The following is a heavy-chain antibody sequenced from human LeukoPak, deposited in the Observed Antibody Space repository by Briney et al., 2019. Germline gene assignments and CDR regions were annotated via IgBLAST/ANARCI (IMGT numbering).Heavy chain of an antibody. V-gene: IGHV3-30*18. CDR1: GFTFSSYG. Sequence: PGGSLRLSCAASGFTFSSYGMHWVRQAPGKGLEWVAVISYDGSNKYYADSVKGRFTISRDNSKNTLYLQMNSLRAEDTALYYCAKDIRAGAYAFDIWGQGTMVTVSS. J-gene: IGHJ3*02. CDR2: ISYDGSNK. CDR3: AKDIRAGAYAFDI. D-gene: IGHD3-10*01.